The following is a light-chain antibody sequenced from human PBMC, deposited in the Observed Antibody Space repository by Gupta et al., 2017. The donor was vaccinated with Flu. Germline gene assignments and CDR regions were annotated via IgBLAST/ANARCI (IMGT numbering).Light chain of an antibody. J-gene: IGLJ1*01. Sequence: GDALPNQYVYWFQQKPGQPPALLIYKDTERPSGIPERFSASGSGTTVTLTITGVQAEDEAAYYCQSADSTSTYYVFGAGTKVTVL. CDR2: KDT. V-gene: IGLV3-25*03. CDR3: QSADSTSTYYV. CDR1: ALPNQY.